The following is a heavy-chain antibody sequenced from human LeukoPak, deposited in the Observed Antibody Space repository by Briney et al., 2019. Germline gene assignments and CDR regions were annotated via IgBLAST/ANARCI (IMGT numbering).Heavy chain of an antibody. Sequence: GGSLRLSCAASGFTFSSYSMNWVRQAPGKGLEWVSYISSSSSNIYYADSVKGRFTISRDNAKNSLYMQMNSLRAEDTSVYYCARDWGGLTYFYYSSSADYWGQGTLVTVSS. D-gene: IGHD3-22*01. J-gene: IGHJ4*02. CDR1: GFTFSSYS. CDR3: ARDWGGLTYFYYSSSADY. V-gene: IGHV3-48*01. CDR2: ISSSSSNI.